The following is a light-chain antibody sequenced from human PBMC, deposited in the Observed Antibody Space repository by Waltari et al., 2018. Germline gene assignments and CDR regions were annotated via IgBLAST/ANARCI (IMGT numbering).Light chain of an antibody. J-gene: IGKJ1*01. CDR3: QQYDIPPRT. CDR1: PSIRINY. CDR2: AAS. V-gene: IGKV3-20*01. Sequence: EVVLTQSPGTLSLSPGERATLSCRASPSIRINYLAWYQQKPGQAPRLLIYAASTRATGIPDRFSGSGSGTDFTLTISRLEPEDFAVYYCQQYDIPPRTFGQGTMVEVK.